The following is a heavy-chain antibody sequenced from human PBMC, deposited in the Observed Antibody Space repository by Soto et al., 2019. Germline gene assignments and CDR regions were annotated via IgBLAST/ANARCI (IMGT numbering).Heavy chain of an antibody. CDR1: GFQSIKSA. D-gene: IGHD6-13*01. J-gene: IGHJ4*02. Sequence: GSSLRLSFAAKGFQSIKSALSWVGQAPGKGLEWVSAITGSGGDSYHADSVKGRFTISRDNTKNTLYLQMNSLRAEDTAVYYCAKGSGSSRPYYFDYWGQGT. CDR3: AKGSGSSRPYYFDY. CDR2: ITGSGGDS. V-gene: IGHV3-23*01.